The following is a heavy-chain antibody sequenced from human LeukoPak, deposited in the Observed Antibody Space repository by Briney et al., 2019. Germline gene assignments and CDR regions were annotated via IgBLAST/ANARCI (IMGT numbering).Heavy chain of an antibody. D-gene: IGHD3-10*01. Sequence: SVTVSCQACGYTLTGYYMHEVRPAPGQGLEWMGWINPNSGGTNYAQKFQGRVTMTRDTSTSTDYMDLSSLTSDDTTVYYCARDGDGRINFDYWGQGTLVIVSS. CDR2: INPNSGGT. J-gene: IGHJ4*02. V-gene: IGHV1-2*02. CDR3: ARDGDGRINFDY. CDR1: GYTLTGYY.